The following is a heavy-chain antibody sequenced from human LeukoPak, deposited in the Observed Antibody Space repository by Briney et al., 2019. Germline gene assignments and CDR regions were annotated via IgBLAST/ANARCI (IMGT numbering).Heavy chain of an antibody. CDR2: LRSSGNGT. CDR3: VRGREVRGRSMDV. V-gene: IGHV3-74*03. CDR1: GFNFSSHW. J-gene: IGHJ6*04. Sequence: GGSLRLSCAASGFNFSSHWMHWVRQAPGKGLVWVSRLRSSGNGTTYADSVKGRFTISRDNAKNTLFLQMNSLRIEDTAVYYCVRGREVRGRSMDVWGKGTTVIVSP. D-gene: IGHD3-10*01.